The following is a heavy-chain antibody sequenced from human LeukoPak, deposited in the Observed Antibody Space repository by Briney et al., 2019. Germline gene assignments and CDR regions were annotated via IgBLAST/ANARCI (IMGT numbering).Heavy chain of an antibody. J-gene: IGHJ6*03. CDR3: ARWAEKAEYSSSSRNYYYYYMDV. V-gene: IGHV3-30*02. Sequence: PGGSLRLSCAASGFTLSSYGVHWVRQAPGKGLEWVAFIRFDGSNENYADSVKGRFTISRDNSKNTLYLQMNSLRVEDTAVYYCARWAEKAEYSSSSRNYYYYYMDVWGKGTTVTVSS. CDR1: GFTLSSYG. D-gene: IGHD6-6*01. CDR2: IRFDGSNE.